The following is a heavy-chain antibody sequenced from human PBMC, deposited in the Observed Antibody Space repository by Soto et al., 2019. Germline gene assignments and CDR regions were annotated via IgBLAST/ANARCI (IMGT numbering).Heavy chain of an antibody. CDR3: ASRRGLYYYYGMDV. CDR1: GGTFSSYA. CDR2: IIPIFGTA. J-gene: IGHJ6*02. Sequence: SVKVSCKASGGTFSSYAISWVRQAPGQGLEWMGGIIPIFGTANYAQKFQGRVTITADESTSTAYMELSSLRSEDTAVYYCASRRGLYYYYGMDVWGQGTTVTVSS. D-gene: IGHD5-12*01. V-gene: IGHV1-69*13.